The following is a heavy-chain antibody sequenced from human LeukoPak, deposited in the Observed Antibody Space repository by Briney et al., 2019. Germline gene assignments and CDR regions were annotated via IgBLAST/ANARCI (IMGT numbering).Heavy chain of an antibody. CDR2: ISSSSISI. V-gene: IGHV3-21*01. CDR3: ARVYDVLTGGFDY. Sequence: PGGSLRLSCAASGFTFRRYDMNWVRQAPGKGLECVSSISSSSISIYYADSLKGRFTISRDNARNSLYLQMNNLRAEDTAVYYCARVYDVLTGGFDYWGQGALVTVSS. D-gene: IGHD3-9*01. J-gene: IGHJ4*02. CDR1: GFTFRRYD.